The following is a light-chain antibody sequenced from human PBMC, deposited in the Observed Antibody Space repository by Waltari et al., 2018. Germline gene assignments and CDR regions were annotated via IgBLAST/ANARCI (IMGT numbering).Light chain of an antibody. Sequence: QSALTQPASVSASPGQSITISCTGPSSDVGGYNYVSWYQQHPGKAPKLMIYDVSKRPSGVSNRFSGSKSGNTASLTISGLQAEDEADYYCSSYTSSSTLVFGGGTKLTVL. V-gene: IGLV2-14*01. CDR3: SSYTSSSTLV. CDR2: DVS. CDR1: SSDVGGYNY. J-gene: IGLJ3*02.